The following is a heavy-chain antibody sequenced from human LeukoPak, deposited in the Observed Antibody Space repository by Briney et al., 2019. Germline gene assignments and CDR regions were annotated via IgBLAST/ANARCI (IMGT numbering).Heavy chain of an antibody. CDR1: GFTFSNYW. CDR2: IKQDGTET. J-gene: IGHJ4*02. CDR3: ARGGMTGTPDY. D-gene: IGHD1-7*01. V-gene: IGHV3-7*01. Sequence: GGSLRLSCEASGFTFSNYWMTWVRQVPGKGLEWVAHIKQDGTETYYVDSVKGRFTLSRDNARNSLYLQMNYLGVDDTAVYYCARGGMTGTPDYWGQGTLVTVSS.